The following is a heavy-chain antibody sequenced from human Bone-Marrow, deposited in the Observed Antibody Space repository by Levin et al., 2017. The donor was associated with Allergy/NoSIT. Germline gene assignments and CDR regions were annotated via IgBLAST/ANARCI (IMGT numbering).Heavy chain of an antibody. CDR1: GFTFSNAW. CDR3: TTANWGYLFDY. V-gene: IGHV3-15*01. J-gene: IGHJ4*02. D-gene: IGHD7-27*01. Sequence: PGGSLRLSCAASGFTFSNAWMSWVRQAPGKGLEWVGRIKGKTDGETTDYAAPVKGRFTLSRDDSENTLYLQMNSLKTEDTAVYYCTTANWGYLFDYWGQGTLVTVSS. CDR2: IKGKTDGETT.